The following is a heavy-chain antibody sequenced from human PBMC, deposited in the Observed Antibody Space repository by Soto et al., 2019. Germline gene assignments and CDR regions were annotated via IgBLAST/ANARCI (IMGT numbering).Heavy chain of an antibody. V-gene: IGHV1-2*02. J-gene: IGHJ4*02. Sequence: ASVKVSCKSSGYSFTGYFIQWVRQAPGQGLEWMGWINPNGDVTTYSQNFQGRVTMTRDASISTVYMELSRLRSDDTAVYYCARVERIAVAGIRFWGQGTLVTVSS. CDR3: ARVERIAVAGIRF. CDR2: INPNGDVT. CDR1: GYSFTGYF. D-gene: IGHD6-19*01.